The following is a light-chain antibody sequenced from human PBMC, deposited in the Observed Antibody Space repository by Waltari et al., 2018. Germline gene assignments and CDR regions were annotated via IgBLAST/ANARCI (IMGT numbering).Light chain of an antibody. CDR3: TSFTRTSIWV. Sequence: QSALTQPASVSGSPGQSITISCTGTSSDVGLYNYVSWYQHNPGKAPQLRIYEVSKRPSGCSDRFSGSKSGNTASLTISGLQAEDEADYYCTSFTRTSIWVFGGGTKLTVL. V-gene: IGLV2-14*01. J-gene: IGLJ3*02. CDR1: SSDVGLYNY. CDR2: EVS.